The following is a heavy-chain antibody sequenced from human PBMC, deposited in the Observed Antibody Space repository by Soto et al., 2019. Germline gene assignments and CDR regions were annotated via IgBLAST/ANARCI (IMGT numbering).Heavy chain of an antibody. CDR3: VRYCSTTKCPFDY. Sequence: SETLSLTCTVSGGSISSGGSYWGWIRQPPGKGLEWIGYIYYSGNTYFNLSLKSRVTLSVDTSKNQFSLNLSSVTAADTAVYYCVRYCSTTKCPFDYWGQGTLVTVSS. D-gene: IGHD2-2*01. CDR1: GGSISSGGSY. J-gene: IGHJ4*02. V-gene: IGHV4-30-4*01. CDR2: IYYSGNT.